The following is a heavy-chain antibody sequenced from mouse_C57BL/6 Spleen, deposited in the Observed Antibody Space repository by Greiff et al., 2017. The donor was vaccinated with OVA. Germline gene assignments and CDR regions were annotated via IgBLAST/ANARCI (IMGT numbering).Heavy chain of an antibody. CDR1: GFTFSDYG. Sequence: EVQVVESGGGLVKPGGSLKLSCAASGFTFSDYGMHWVRQAPEKGLEWVAYISSGSSTIYYADTVKGRFTISRDNAKNTLFLQMTSLRSEDTAMYYCARWTGSYAMDYWGQGTSVTVSS. J-gene: IGHJ4*01. CDR3: ARWTGSYAMDY. V-gene: IGHV5-17*01. CDR2: ISSGSSTI.